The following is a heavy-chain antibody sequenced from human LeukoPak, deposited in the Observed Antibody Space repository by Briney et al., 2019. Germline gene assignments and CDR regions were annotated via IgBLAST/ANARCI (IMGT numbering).Heavy chain of an antibody. CDR1: GGSISSYY. J-gene: IGHJ4*02. CDR2: IYYSGST. Sequence: SETLSLTCTVSGGSISSYYWSWIRQPPGKGLEWLGYIYYSGSTSYNPSLKSRVTISVDTSKNQFSLKLSSVTAADTAVYYCARHSGSGSKYFDYWGQGTLVTVSS. V-gene: IGHV4-59*08. D-gene: IGHD6-19*01. CDR3: ARHSGSGSKYFDY.